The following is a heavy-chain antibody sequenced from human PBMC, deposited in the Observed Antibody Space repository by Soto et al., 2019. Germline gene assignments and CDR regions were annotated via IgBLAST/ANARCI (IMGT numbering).Heavy chain of an antibody. Sequence: QLQLQESGSGLVKPSQTLSLTCAFSGGSISSGGYSWSWIRQPPGKGLEWIGYIYHSGSTYYNPSLKCRVTISVDRSKNQFSLKLRSVTAADTAVYYCARDFTRTMPHYYYGMDFWGQGPTVTVSS. CDR2: IYHSGST. CDR3: ARDFTRTMPHYYYGMDF. D-gene: IGHD1-7*01. J-gene: IGHJ6*02. V-gene: IGHV4-30-2*01. CDR1: GGSISSGGYS.